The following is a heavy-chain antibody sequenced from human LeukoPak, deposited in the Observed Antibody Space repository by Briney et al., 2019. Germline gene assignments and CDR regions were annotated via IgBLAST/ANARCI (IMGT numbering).Heavy chain of an antibody. D-gene: IGHD3-22*01. CDR2: ISAYNGNT. V-gene: IGHV1-18*01. Sequence: ASVNVSCKASGYTFTSYGISWVRQAPGQGLEWMGWISAYNGNTNYAQKLQGRVTMTTDTSTSTAYMELRSLRSDDTAVYYCARDLYDSSGGYYYYGMDVWGQGTTVTVSS. CDR1: GYTFTSYG. CDR3: ARDLYDSSGGYYYYGMDV. J-gene: IGHJ6*02.